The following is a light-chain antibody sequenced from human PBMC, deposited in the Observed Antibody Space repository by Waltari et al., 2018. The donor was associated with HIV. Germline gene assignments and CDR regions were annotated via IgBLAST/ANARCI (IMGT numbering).Light chain of an antibody. CDR1: QVISSW. CDR2: KAS. V-gene: IGKV1-5*03. Sequence: IQMTQSPSTLSASVGDRVTITARASQVISSWLAWYQQKPGNAPKILIYKASSLESGVPSSFSGSGSGTEFTLTISSLQPYDFATYFCQHPGTFGQGTKVEIK. CDR3: QHPGT. J-gene: IGKJ1*01.